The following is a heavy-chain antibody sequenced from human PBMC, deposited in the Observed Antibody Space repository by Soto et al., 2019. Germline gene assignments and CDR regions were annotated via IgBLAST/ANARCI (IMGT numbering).Heavy chain of an antibody. Sequence: PGESLKISCKVSGDSFTGFWIGWVRQMPGKGLEWLGSIYPRDSDTRYSPSFQGQVTISADKSLSTAYLQWNSLQASDTAIYYCARQHPLDSSVWFTWGQGTLVTVYS. D-gene: IGHD6-19*01. J-gene: IGHJ4*02. CDR1: GDSFTGFW. CDR2: IYPRDSDT. CDR3: ARQHPLDSSVWFT. V-gene: IGHV5-51*01.